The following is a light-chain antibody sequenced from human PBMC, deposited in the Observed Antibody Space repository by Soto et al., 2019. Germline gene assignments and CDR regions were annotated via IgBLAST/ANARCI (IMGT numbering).Light chain of an antibody. CDR1: QSVSSN. J-gene: IGKJ1*01. CDR2: GAS. CDR3: QQKNTWPPWT. V-gene: IGKV3-15*01. Sequence: EIVMTQSPATLSVSPGERATLSCRASQSVSSNLAWYQQKPGQAPRLLIYGASTRATGIPARFSGSGSGTAFTLPISSLQSEDFAGYYCQQKNTWPPWTFGQGTKVEIK.